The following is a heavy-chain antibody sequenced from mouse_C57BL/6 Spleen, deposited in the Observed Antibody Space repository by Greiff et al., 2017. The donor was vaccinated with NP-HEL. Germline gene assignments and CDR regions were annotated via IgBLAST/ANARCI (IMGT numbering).Heavy chain of an antibody. CDR3: AYSHYEGWFAY. J-gene: IGHJ3*01. V-gene: IGHV1-75*01. Sequence: VQLQQPGPELVKPGASVKISCKASGYTFTDYYMHWVKQRPGQGLEWIGWIFPGSGSTYYNEKFKGKATLTVDKSSSTAYMLLSSLTSEDAAVYFCAYSHYEGWFAYWGQGTLVTVSA. CDR2: IFPGSGST. D-gene: IGHD2-5*01. CDR1: GYTFTDYY.